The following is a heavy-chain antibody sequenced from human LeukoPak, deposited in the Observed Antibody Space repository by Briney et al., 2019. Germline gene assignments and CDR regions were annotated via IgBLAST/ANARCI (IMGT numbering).Heavy chain of an antibody. CDR2: IRYDGSNK. D-gene: IGHD4-17*01. CDR1: GFTFSSYG. J-gene: IGHJ4*02. V-gene: IGHV3-30*02. CDR3: AKDRTTVTTGGVDY. Sequence: PGGALRLSCAASGFTFSSYGMHWVRQAPGKGLEWVEFIRYDGSNKYYADSVKGRFTISRDNSKNTLYMQMNSLRAEDTAVYYCAKDRTTVTTGGVDYWGQGTLVTVSS.